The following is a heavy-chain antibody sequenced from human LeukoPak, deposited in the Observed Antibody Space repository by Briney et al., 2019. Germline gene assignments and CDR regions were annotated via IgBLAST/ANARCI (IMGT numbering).Heavy chain of an antibody. CDR2: ITASGTAM. J-gene: IGHJ4*02. Sequence: GGSLRLSCAASGFTFSSYSMNWVRQAPGKGLEWVSHITASGTAMFYADSVKGRFTISRDNAKNSLYLQMNGLRAEDTAMYYCARAGYSSGCDYWGQGTLVTVSS. D-gene: IGHD6-19*01. CDR3: ARAGYSSGCDY. V-gene: IGHV3-48*04. CDR1: GFTFSSYS.